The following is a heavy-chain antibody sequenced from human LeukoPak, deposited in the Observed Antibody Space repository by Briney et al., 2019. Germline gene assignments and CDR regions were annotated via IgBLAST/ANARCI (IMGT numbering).Heavy chain of an antibody. J-gene: IGHJ4*02. D-gene: IGHD6-6*01. Sequence: GGSLRLSCAASGFTFSRFWMTWVRQAPGRGLEWVANIKEDGSEKNYVDSVKGRFTISRDNAKNSLYLQMNSLRAEDTALYYCARDRGGQLVPAGDFDYWGQGTLVTVSS. CDR2: IKEDGSEK. V-gene: IGHV3-7*03. CDR3: ARDRGGQLVPAGDFDY. CDR1: GFTFSRFW.